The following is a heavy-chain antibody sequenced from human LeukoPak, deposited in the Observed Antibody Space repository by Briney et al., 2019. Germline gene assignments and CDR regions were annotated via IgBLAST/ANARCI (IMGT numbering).Heavy chain of an antibody. CDR3: ARVRGSGSYYNVRYYYYMDV. V-gene: IGHV3-48*04. CDR1: GFTFSSYS. Sequence: PGGSLRLSCAASGFTFSSYSMNWVRQAPGKGLEWVSGISWNSGSIGYADSVKGRFTISRDNAKNSLYLQMNSLRAEDTAVYYCARVRGSGSYYNVRYYYYMDVWGKGTTVTISS. D-gene: IGHD3-10*01. J-gene: IGHJ6*03. CDR2: ISWNSGSI.